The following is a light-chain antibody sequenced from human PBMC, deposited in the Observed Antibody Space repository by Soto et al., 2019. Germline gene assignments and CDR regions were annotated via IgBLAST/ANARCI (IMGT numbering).Light chain of an antibody. CDR1: QSISHY. J-gene: IGKJ3*01. V-gene: IGKV1-39*01. CDR3: QQSYSTLFT. CDR2: AAS. Sequence: DIQMTQSPSSLSASVGDGVTITCRASQSISHYLNWYQQKPGKAPKLLIYAASSLQSGVPSRFSGSGSGTDFTLPISSLQPEDFATYYCQQSYSTLFTFGPGTKVDIK.